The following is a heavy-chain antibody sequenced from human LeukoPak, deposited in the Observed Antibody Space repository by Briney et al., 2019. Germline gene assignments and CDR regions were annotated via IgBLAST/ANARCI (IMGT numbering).Heavy chain of an antibody. CDR3: ARQESSGWRRGWAFDI. V-gene: IGHV4-59*08. CDR2: IYYSGST. D-gene: IGHD6-19*01. CDR1: SGSISGYY. J-gene: IGHJ3*02. Sequence: SETLSLTCTVSSGSISGYYWSWIRQPPGKGLEWIGYIYYSGSTNYNPSLKSRVTISVDTSKNQLSLKLSSVNAADTAVYYCARQESSGWRRGWAFDIWGQGTMVTVSS.